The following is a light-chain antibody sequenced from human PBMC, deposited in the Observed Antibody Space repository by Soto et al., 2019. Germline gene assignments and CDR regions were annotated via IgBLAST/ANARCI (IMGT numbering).Light chain of an antibody. CDR1: QTVNKNY. J-gene: IGKJ5*01. CDR2: VAS. V-gene: IGKV3-20*01. Sequence: EIVMTQSPGTLSWSPGARVILSFRASQTVNKNYLAWCQQKPGQAPRLLIYVASRRATGIPDRFSGSASGTDFPLTISRLEPEDFAVYFCQQYSDLPMTFGQGTRLEIK. CDR3: QQYSDLPMT.